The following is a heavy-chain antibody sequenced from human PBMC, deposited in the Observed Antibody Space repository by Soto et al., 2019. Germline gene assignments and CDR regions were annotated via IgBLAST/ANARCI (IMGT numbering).Heavy chain of an antibody. Sequence: VQLVQSGAEVKEPGASVKVSCKASGYIFNYYAISWERQAPGQGLEWMAWVNVYNGNTKYEQKFQDRLSMTTDTSTRTAYMELRNLRSDDTAVYYCARADLVVVPATMYFFDYWGQGTLVTVSS. CDR1: GYIFNYYA. CDR3: ARADLVVVPATMYFFDY. V-gene: IGHV1-18*01. D-gene: IGHD2-2*01. J-gene: IGHJ4*02. CDR2: VNVYNGNT.